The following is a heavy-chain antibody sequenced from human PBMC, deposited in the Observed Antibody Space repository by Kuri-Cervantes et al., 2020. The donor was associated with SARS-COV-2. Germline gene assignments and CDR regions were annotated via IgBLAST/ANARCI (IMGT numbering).Heavy chain of an antibody. J-gene: IGHJ4*02. CDR3: ARVKTIFGVAPLDY. Sequence: SETLSLTCTVSGGSISSYYWSWIRQPPGKGLEWIGYIYYGGCTNYNPSLKSRVTISVDTSKNQFSMKLSFVTAADTAVYYCARVKTIFGVAPLDYWGQGTLVTVSS. CDR1: GGSISSYY. CDR2: IYYGGCT. D-gene: IGHD3-3*01. V-gene: IGHV4-59*12.